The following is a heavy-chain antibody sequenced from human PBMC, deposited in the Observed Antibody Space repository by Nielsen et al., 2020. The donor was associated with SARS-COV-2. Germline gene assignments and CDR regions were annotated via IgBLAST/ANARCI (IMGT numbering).Heavy chain of an antibody. CDR2: INHSGST. CDR1: GGSFSGYY. CDR3: ARVGLNYDFWSGRPDAFDI. V-gene: IGHV4-34*01. D-gene: IGHD3-3*01. Sequence: SETLSLTCAVYGGSFSGYYWSWIRQPPGKGLEWIGEINHSGSTNYNPSLKSRVTISVDTSKNQFSLKLSSVTAADTAVYYCARVGLNYDFWSGRPDAFDIWGQGTMVTVFS. J-gene: IGHJ3*02.